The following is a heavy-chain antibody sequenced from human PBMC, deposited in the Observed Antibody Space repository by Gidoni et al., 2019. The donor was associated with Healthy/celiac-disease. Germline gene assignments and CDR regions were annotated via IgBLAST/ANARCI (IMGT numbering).Heavy chain of an antibody. V-gene: IGHV3-9*01. CDR2: ISWNSGSI. J-gene: IGHJ6*02. CDR1: GFTFDDYA. D-gene: IGHD2-2*01. Sequence: EVQLVESGGGLVQPGRSLRLSCAASGFTFDDYAMHWVRQAPGKGLEWVSGISWNSGSIGYADSVKGRFTISRDNAKNSLYLQMNSLRAEDTALYYCASQSTSQYYGMDVWGQGTTVTVSS. CDR3: ASQSTSQYYGMDV.